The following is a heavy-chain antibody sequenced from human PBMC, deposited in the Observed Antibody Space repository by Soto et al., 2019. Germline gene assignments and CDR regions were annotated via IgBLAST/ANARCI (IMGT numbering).Heavy chain of an antibody. CDR3: ASQGIAAAGSDYGMDV. Sequence: PSETLSLTCPVSGGSISSGDYYWSWIRQPPGKGLEWIGYMYYSGSTYYNPSLKSRVTISVDTSKNQFSLKLSSVTAADTAVYYCASQGIAAAGSDYGMDVWGQGTTVTVSS. J-gene: IGHJ6*02. D-gene: IGHD6-13*01. V-gene: IGHV4-30-4*01. CDR1: GGSISSGDYY. CDR2: MYYSGST.